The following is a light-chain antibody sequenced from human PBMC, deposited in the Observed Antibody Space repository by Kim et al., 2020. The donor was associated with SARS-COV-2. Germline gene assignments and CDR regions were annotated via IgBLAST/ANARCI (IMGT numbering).Light chain of an antibody. J-gene: IGLJ2*01. CDR3: NSRDSSGNPNVV. CDR2: GKN. Sequence: LGQTVRITCQGDSLRSYYASWYQQKPGQAPVLVIYGKNNRPSGIPDRFSGSSSGNTASLTITGAQAEDEAVYYCNSRDSSGNPNVVFGGGTQLTVL. V-gene: IGLV3-19*01. CDR1: SLRSYY.